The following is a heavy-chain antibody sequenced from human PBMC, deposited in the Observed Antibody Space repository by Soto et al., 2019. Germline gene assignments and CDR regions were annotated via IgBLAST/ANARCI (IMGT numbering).Heavy chain of an antibody. CDR3: AKVQSNGNSLFDS. CDR2: FTGNTDST. D-gene: IGHD5-18*01. CDR1: GFTFRSYA. Sequence: GGSLRLSCAASGFTFRSYAMSWVRQAPGKGLEWVSGFTGNTDSTHYADSVKGRFTISRDNSKNTLYLQMNSLRAEDTAVYYCAKVQSNGNSLFDSWGQGTLVTVSS. J-gene: IGHJ4*02. V-gene: IGHV3-23*01.